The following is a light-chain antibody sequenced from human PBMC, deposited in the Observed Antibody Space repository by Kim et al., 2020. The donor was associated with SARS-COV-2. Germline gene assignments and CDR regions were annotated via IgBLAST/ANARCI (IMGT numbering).Light chain of an antibody. J-gene: IGKJ2*01. Sequence: SQSISSWLAWYQQKPGEAPEVLIYKASSLKSGVPSRFSGSGSGTEFTLTISSLQPDDFATYYCQQYNGCFGQGTKLEI. V-gene: IGKV1-5*03. CDR3: QQYNGC. CDR1: QSISSW. CDR2: KAS.